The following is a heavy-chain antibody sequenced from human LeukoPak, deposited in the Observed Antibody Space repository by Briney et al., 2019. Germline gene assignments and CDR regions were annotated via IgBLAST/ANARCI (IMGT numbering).Heavy chain of an antibody. CDR1: GGSISTYY. CDR3: ARQQWLEQDAFDI. CDR2: IYYSGNT. V-gene: IGHV4-59*08. D-gene: IGHD6-19*01. J-gene: IGHJ3*02. Sequence: SETRSLTCTVSGGSISTYYWSWIRQPPGKGLEWIGYIYYSGNTNYNPSLKSRVTISVDTSKNQFSLKLSSVTAADTAVYYCARQQWLEQDAFDIWGQGTMITVSS.